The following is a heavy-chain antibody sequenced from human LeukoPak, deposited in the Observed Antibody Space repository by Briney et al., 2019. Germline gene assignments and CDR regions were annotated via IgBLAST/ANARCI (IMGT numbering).Heavy chain of an antibody. CDR3: ARTNDYGAANAFDI. D-gene: IGHD4-17*01. Sequence: GSSVTVSCKASGGTFSSYAISWVRQAPGQGLEWMGIINPSGGSTSYAQKFQGRVTMTRDTSTSTVYMELSSLRSEDTAVYYCARTNDYGAANAFDIWGQGTMVTVSS. CDR2: INPSGGST. V-gene: IGHV1-46*01. CDR1: GGTFSSYA. J-gene: IGHJ3*02.